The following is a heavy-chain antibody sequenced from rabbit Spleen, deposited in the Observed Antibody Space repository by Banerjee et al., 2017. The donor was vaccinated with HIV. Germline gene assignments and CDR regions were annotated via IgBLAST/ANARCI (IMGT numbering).Heavy chain of an antibody. V-gene: IGHV1S40*01. CDR2: VDIGSSGFT. J-gene: IGHJ6*01. CDR3: ARDTGSSFSSYGMDL. D-gene: IGHD8-1*01. Sequence: QSLEESGGDLVKPGASLTLTCTASGIDFSIYYYMCWVRQAPGKGLEWIGCVDIGSSGFTYFATWAKGRFTISKTSSTTVTLQMTSLTAADTATYFCARDTGSSFSSYGMDLWGPGTLVTVS. CDR1: GIDFSIYYY.